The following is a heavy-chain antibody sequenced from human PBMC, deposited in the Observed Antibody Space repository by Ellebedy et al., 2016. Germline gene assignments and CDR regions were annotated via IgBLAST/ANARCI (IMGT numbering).Heavy chain of an antibody. J-gene: IGHJ4*02. D-gene: IGHD6-13*01. CDR3: ARDAPLAMDY. CDR2: IYHSGST. V-gene: IGHV4-30-2*01. Sequence: SETLSLTXAVSGGSISSGGYSWSWIRQPPGKGLEWIGYIYHSGSTYYNPSLKSRVTISVDRSKNQFSLKLSSVTAADTAVYYCARDAPLAMDYWGQGTLVTVSS. CDR1: GGSISSGGYS.